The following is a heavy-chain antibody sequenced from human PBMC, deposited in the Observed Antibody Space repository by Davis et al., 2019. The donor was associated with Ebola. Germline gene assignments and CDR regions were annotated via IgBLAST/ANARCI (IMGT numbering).Heavy chain of an antibody. J-gene: IGHJ4*02. D-gene: IGHD2-21*01. CDR3: GRRVWGDSLD. Sequence: MPSETLSLTCTVSGGSVSSGSYYWSWIRQPPGKGLEWIGYIYYSGSTNYNPSLKSRVTISVDTSKNQFSLKLSSVTAADTAVYYCGRRVWGDSLDCGQGTLVTVSS. V-gene: IGHV4-61*01. CDR2: IYYSGST. CDR1: GGSVSSGSYY.